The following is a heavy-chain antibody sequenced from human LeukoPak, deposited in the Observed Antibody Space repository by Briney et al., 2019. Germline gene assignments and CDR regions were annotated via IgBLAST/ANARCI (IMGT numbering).Heavy chain of an antibody. D-gene: IGHD3-22*01. CDR3: ARDLFGDSSGLDY. Sequence: SVKVSCKASGGTLSSYAISWVRQAPGQGLEWMGWIIPIFGTANYAQKFQGRVTITTDESTSTAYMELSSLRSEDTAVYYCARDLFGDSSGLDYWGQGTLVTVSS. CDR2: IIPIFGTA. V-gene: IGHV1-69*05. CDR1: GGTLSSYA. J-gene: IGHJ4*02.